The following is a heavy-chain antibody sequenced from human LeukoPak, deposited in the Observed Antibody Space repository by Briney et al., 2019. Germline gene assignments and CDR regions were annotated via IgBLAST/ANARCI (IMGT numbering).Heavy chain of an antibody. Sequence: GGSLRLSCAASGFTFSSYSMNWVRQAPGKGLEWVSSISSSSSYIYYADSVKGRFTISRDNDKNSLYLQMNSLRAEDTAVYYCASIYCSGGSCYSRGDYWGQGTLVTVSS. CDR1: GFTFSSYS. J-gene: IGHJ4*02. CDR3: ASIYCSGGSCYSRGDY. D-gene: IGHD2-15*01. CDR2: ISSSSSYI. V-gene: IGHV3-21*01.